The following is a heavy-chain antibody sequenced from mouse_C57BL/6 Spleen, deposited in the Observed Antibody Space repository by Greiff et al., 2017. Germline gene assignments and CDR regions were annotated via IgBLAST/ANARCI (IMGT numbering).Heavy chain of an antibody. CDR3: ARDSSGYYFDY. Sequence: QVQLQQPGGELVRPGSSVKLSCKASGYTFTSYWMHWVKQRPIQGLEWIGNIDPSDSETHYNQKFKDKATLTVDKSSSTAYMQLSSLTSEDSAVYYCARDSSGYYFDYWGQGTTLTVSS. CDR1: GYTFTSYW. D-gene: IGHD3-2*02. CDR2: IDPSDSET. J-gene: IGHJ2*01. V-gene: IGHV1-52*01.